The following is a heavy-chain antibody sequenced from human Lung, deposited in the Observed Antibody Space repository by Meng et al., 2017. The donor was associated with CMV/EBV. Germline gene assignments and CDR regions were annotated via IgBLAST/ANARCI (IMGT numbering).Heavy chain of an antibody. CDR3: ASKMYYDFWSAYRGTEGVDPFNI. CDR1: GYTFTDYR. CDR2: ISPNNGVT. V-gene: IGHV1-2*02. Sequence: SVKVSXKASGYTFTDYRMHWVRQAPGQGLEWMGWISPNNGVTNYAQKFQGRVTMTRDTSINTAYMELNRLTYDDTAVYYCASKMYYDFWSAYRGTEGVDPFNIWGQGTXVTVSS. D-gene: IGHD3-3*01. J-gene: IGHJ3*02.